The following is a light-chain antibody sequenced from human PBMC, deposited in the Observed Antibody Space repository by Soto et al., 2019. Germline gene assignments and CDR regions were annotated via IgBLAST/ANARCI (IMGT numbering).Light chain of an antibody. J-gene: IGKJ4*01. Sequence: DIQMTQSPSSLSASVGDRVTITCRASQNINSYLNWYQQKPGKSPRLLIYTASILQTGVPSGFSGSGSGTDFTLTISSLQTGDFATYYCQQTQSFPLTFGGGTKVEIK. V-gene: IGKV1-39*01. CDR2: TAS. CDR3: QQTQSFPLT. CDR1: QNINSY.